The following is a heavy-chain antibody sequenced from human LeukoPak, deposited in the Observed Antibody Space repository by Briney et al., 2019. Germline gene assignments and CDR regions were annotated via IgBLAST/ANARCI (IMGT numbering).Heavy chain of an antibody. Sequence: SGPTLVNPTQTLTLTCTFSGFSLSTSGVGVGWIRQPPGKALEWLALIYWDDDKRYSPSLKSRLTITKDTSNNQVVLTMTNMDPVDTATYYCAHRRGLGPYYYYGMDVWGQGTTVTVSS. J-gene: IGHJ6*02. CDR1: GFSLSTSGVG. D-gene: IGHD3/OR15-3a*01. CDR2: IYWDDDK. V-gene: IGHV2-5*02. CDR3: AHRRGLGPYYYYGMDV.